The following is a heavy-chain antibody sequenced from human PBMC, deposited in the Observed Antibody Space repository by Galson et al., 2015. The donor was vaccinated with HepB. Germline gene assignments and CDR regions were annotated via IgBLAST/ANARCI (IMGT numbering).Heavy chain of an antibody. CDR1: GYTFTSYY. Sequence: SVKVSCKASGYTFTSYYMHWVRQAPGQGLEWMGIINPSGGSTSYAQKFQGRVTMTRDTSTSTVYMELSSLRSEDTAVYYCAREFGGWGPEWELLRPDAFDIWGQGTMVTVSS. CDR3: AREFGGWGPEWELLRPDAFDI. V-gene: IGHV1-46*01. CDR2: INPSGGST. J-gene: IGHJ3*02. D-gene: IGHD1-26*01.